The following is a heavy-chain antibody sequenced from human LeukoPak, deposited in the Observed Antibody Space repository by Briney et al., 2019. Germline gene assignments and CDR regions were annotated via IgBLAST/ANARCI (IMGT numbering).Heavy chain of an antibody. J-gene: IGHJ6*02. Sequence: GGSLRLSCAASGFTFSSYEMNWVRQAPGKGLEWVSYISSSGSTISYADSVKGRFTISRDNAKNSLYLKMNSLRAEDTAVYYCARWLENYYYYYGMDVWGQGTTVTVSS. CDR3: ARWLENYYYYYGMDV. CDR2: ISSSGSTI. D-gene: IGHD6-19*01. CDR1: GFTFSSYE. V-gene: IGHV3-48*03.